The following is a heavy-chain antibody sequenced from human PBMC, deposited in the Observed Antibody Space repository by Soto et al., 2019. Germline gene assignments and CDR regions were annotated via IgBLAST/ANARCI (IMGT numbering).Heavy chain of an antibody. Sequence: QVQLQESGPGLVKPSETLSLTCTVSGGSISTYYWSWIRQPPGKGLEWIGFIYYTGSTNYNPSLKSRVTLSLDTSKNQFSLKLSSVTAADTAVYYCARASSYAYDSCAFDPWGQGTLVTVSS. CDR2: IYYTGST. CDR1: GGSISTYY. V-gene: IGHV4-59*01. D-gene: IGHD3-16*01. CDR3: ARASSYAYDSCAFDP. J-gene: IGHJ5*02.